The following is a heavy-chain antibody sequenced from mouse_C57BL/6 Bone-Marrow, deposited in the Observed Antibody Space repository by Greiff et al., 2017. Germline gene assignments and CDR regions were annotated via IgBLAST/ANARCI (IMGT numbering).Heavy chain of an antibody. D-gene: IGHD1-1*01. Sequence: EVQRVESGGGLVKPGGSLKLSCAASGFTFSSYTMSWVRQTPEKRLEWVATISGGGGNTYYPASVKGRFTISRDNAKNTLYLQMSSLRSENTAMYYCAIAGCYYGGIYGFGYWGQGKLVTVSA. CDR2: ISGGGGNT. CDR3: AIAGCYYGGIYGFGY. CDR1: GFTFSSYT. V-gene: IGHV5-9*04. J-gene: IGHJ3*01.